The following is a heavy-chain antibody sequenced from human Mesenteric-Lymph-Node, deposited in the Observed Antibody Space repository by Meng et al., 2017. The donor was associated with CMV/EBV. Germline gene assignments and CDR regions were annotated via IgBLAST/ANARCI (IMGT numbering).Heavy chain of an antibody. CDR1: GFTFSSYS. D-gene: IGHD3-3*01. CDR3: ARGGRFLEWLQGWFDP. J-gene: IGHJ5*02. Sequence: GGSLRLSCAASGFTFSSYSMNWVRQAPGKGLEWVSYISSSSSTIYYADSVKGRFTISRDNAKHSLYLQMNSLRAEDTAVYYCARGGRFLEWLQGWFDPWGQGTLVTVSS. CDR2: ISSSSSTI. V-gene: IGHV3-48*04.